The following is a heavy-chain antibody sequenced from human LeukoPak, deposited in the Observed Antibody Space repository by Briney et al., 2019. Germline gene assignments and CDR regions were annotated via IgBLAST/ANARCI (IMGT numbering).Heavy chain of an antibody. Sequence: SETLSHTCAVSGGSISSGGYSWSWIRQPPGKGLEWIGYIYHSGSTYYNPSLKSRVTISVDRSKNQFSLKLSSVTAADTAVYYCARGEQRSRVPAAHFDYWGQGTLVTVSS. CDR3: ARGEQRSRVPAAHFDY. J-gene: IGHJ4*02. CDR2: IYHSGST. CDR1: GGSISSGGYS. D-gene: IGHD2-2*01. V-gene: IGHV4-30-2*01.